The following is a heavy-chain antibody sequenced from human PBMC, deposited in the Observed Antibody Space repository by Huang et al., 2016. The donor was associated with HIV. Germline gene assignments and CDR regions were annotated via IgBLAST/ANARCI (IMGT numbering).Heavy chain of an antibody. J-gene: IGHJ4*02. V-gene: IGHV1-69*13. Sequence: QVQLVQSGAEVKKVGSSVKVSCKASGGTFRNYSISWWRLAPGHGLEWMGGIIPIFGTANFAQKFQGRVTMTADGSTSTAYLELISLRFEDTAVYFCARQLYDNTGYLMGARLHDWGQGTLVTVSS. CDR2: IIPIFGTA. D-gene: IGHD3-22*01. CDR1: GGTFRNYS. CDR3: ARQLYDNTGYLMGARLHD.